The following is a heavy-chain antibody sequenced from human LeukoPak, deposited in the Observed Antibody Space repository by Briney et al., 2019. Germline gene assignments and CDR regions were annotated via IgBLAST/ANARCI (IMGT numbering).Heavy chain of an antibody. J-gene: IGHJ4*02. Sequence: SETLSLTCSVSGGSITSYYWTWIRQPPGKGLEWIGYISDGGSTNYNASLKSRVSISIDTSKNQFSLKLSSVTAADTAVYYCARHVLEVYCSGGSCYKLSPVDYWGQGTLVTVSS. CDR3: ARHVLEVYCSGGSCYKLSPVDY. CDR1: GGSITSYY. D-gene: IGHD2-15*01. V-gene: IGHV4-59*08. CDR2: ISDGGST.